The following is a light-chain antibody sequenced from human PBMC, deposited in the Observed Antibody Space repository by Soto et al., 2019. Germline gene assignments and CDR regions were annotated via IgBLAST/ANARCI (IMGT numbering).Light chain of an antibody. Sequence: EIVLTQSPATLSLSPGDRASLSCRASQSVGTSLTWYQQKPGQTPRLLIYDASTRATGIPARFSGSGSGTDFTLTISSLEPEDFAVYYCQQRSSRFGGGTKVDSK. CDR2: DAS. CDR1: QSVGTS. J-gene: IGKJ4*01. CDR3: QQRSSR. V-gene: IGKV3-11*01.